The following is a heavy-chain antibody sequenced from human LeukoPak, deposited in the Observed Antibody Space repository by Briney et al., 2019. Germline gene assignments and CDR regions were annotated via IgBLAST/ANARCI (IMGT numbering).Heavy chain of an antibody. CDR1: GFTFRSFG. CDR2: ISYDGSNE. J-gene: IGHJ4*02. CDR3: AKDQRWLQYYFDY. Sequence: GGSLRLSCAASGFTFRSFGMHWVRQAPGKGLEWVAVISYDGSNEYYADSVKGRFTISRDNSKNTLYLQMNSLRAEDTAVYFSAKDQRWLQYYFDYWGEGTLGTVSS. D-gene: IGHD5-24*01. V-gene: IGHV3-30*18.